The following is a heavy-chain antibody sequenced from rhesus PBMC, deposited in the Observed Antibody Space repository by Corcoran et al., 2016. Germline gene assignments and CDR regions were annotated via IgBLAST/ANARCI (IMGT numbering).Heavy chain of an antibody. CDR1: GGSISSGNW. CDR3: ARRGTVTNYGLDS. V-gene: IGHV4S7*01. J-gene: IGHJ6*01. D-gene: IGHD5-24*01. Sequence: QVQLQESGPGLVKPSETLSLTCAVSGGSISSGNWWRWLRQSPGQGLELIGYLYGGSGTSSYNHSLKSRVTISRDTSNNQFSLKLSSVTAADTAVYYCARRGTVTNYGLDSWGQGVVVTVSS. CDR2: LYGGSGTS.